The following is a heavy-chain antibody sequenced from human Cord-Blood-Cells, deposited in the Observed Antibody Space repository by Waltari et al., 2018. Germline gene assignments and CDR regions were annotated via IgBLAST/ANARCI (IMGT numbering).Heavy chain of an antibody. D-gene: IGHD2-2*01. CDR3: ARALRYCSSTSCYYFDY. CDR1: VDSVSSNSAA. V-gene: IGHV6-1*01. Sequence: QVQLQQSGPGLVQPSQTLSLTCAITVDSVSSNSAAWTWISQSPSSGLEWLGRTYYRYKWYNDYAVSVKSRITINPDTSKNQFSLQLNSVTPEDTAVYYCARALRYCSSTSCYYFDYWGQGTLVTVSS. CDR2: TYYRYKWYN. J-gene: IGHJ4*02.